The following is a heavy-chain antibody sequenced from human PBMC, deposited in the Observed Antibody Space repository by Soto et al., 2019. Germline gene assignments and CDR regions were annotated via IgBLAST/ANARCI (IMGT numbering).Heavy chain of an antibody. J-gene: IGHJ4*02. CDR2: IYYSGST. V-gene: IGHV4-59*01. CDR1: GGSISSYY. D-gene: IGHD6-13*01. Sequence: SETLSLTCTVSGGSISSYYWSWIRQPPGKGLEWIGYIYYSGSTNYNPSLKSRVTISVDTSKNQFSLKLSSVTAADTAVYYCARERRIAAATASVFDYWGQGTLVTVYS. CDR3: ARERRIAAATASVFDY.